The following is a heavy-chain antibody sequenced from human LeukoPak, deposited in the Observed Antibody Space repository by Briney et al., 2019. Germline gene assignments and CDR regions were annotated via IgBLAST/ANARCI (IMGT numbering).Heavy chain of an antibody. CDR3: ARAGSGSGWYFDY. Sequence: ASVKVSCKASGYDFTRVGITWVRRAPGQRLEWMGWISPYNGNTRYAQKFQGRVAITTDASTTAAYMELRGPRFNDTAVYYCARAGSGSGWYFDYWGQGTLVTVSS. D-gene: IGHD6-19*01. V-gene: IGHV1-18*01. J-gene: IGHJ4*02. CDR1: GYDFTRVG. CDR2: ISPYNGNT.